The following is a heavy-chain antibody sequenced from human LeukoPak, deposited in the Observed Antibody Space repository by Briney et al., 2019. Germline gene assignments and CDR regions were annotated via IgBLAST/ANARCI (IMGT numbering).Heavy chain of an antibody. V-gene: IGHV4-39*06. CDR2: IYYSGST. D-gene: IGHD5-18*01. CDR1: GGSISRSSYD. CDR3: ARNYGYNYGGNWYFDL. J-gene: IGHJ2*01. Sequence: PSETLSLTCTVSGGSISRSSYDWGWVRQPPGRGLGWGESIYYSGSTYYNPSLKTRLPISVHTSKPQFPLKLRSVPAADTAVYYCARNYGYNYGGNWYFDLWGRGTLVTVSS.